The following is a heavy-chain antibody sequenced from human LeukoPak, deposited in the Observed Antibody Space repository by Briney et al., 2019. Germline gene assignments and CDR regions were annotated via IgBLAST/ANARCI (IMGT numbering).Heavy chain of an antibody. D-gene: IGHD3-3*01. V-gene: IGHV3-30-3*01. J-gene: IGHJ4*02. CDR1: GFTFSSYA. CDR3: ARGGSITIFGVVIFDY. Sequence: GGSLRLSCAASGFTFSSYAMHWVRQAPGKGLEWVAVISYDGSNKYYADSVKGRFTISRDNSKNTLYLQMNSLRAEDTAVYYCARGGSITIFGVVIFDYWGQGTLVTVSS. CDR2: ISYDGSNK.